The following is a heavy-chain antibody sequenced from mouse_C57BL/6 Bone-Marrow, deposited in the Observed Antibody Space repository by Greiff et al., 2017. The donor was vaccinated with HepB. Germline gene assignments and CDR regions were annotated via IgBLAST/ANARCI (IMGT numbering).Heavy chain of an antibody. CDR3: ARAGYY. J-gene: IGHJ2*01. Sequence: EVQLQQSGPGLVKPSQSLSLTCSVTGYSITSGYYWNWIRQFPGNKLEWIGYISYDGSNNYNPSLKNRISITRDTSKNQFFLKLNSVTTEDTATYYCARAGYYWGQGTTLTVSS. CDR2: ISYDGSN. CDR1: GYSITSGYY. V-gene: IGHV3-6*01.